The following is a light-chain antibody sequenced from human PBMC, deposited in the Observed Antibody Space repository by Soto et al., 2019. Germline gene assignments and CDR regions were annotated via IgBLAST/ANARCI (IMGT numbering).Light chain of an antibody. J-gene: IGKJ2*01. Sequence: DMVLTQSPGTLSLSPGEGGTLSCRASQSISSSYLAWYQQKPGQSPRLLIYAASSRATGIPDRFSGSGSGTDFTLTISRLEPEDFAVYYCQLYGGSHMFSFGQGTKLEIK. CDR1: QSISSSY. CDR2: AAS. CDR3: QLYGGSHMFS. V-gene: IGKV3-20*01.